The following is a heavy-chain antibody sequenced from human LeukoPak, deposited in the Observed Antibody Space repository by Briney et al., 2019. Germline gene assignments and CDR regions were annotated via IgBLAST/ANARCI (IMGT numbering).Heavy chain of an antibody. CDR1: RFIFSSYW. CDR3: ARGDLWLGH. Sequence: PGGSLSLSCATSRFIFSSYWMCWVRQAPAKGVEWVANIKSDGSEEYYGDSVKGRFTISRDNAKNSLYLQMNSLRVEDTAVYYCARGDLWLGHWGQGSLVTVSS. CDR2: IKSDGSEE. V-gene: IGHV3-7*01. D-gene: IGHD3-10*01. J-gene: IGHJ4*02.